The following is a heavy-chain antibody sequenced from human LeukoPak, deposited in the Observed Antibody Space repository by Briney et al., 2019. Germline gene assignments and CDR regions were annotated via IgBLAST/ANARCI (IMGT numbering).Heavy chain of an antibody. CDR2: IDHTGTT. J-gene: IGHJ1*01. CDR3: ARGNSYYDSSDYFPWESFQH. Sequence: SETLSLTCSVSDDSITIYYWTWIRQPPGKGLEWIGYIDHTGTTNYNPSLNSRVTISRDTSKNHFSLNLSSVTAADTAVYYCARGNSYYDSSDYFPWESFQHWGQGTLVTVSS. V-gene: IGHV4-59*01. D-gene: IGHD3-22*01. CDR1: DDSITIYY.